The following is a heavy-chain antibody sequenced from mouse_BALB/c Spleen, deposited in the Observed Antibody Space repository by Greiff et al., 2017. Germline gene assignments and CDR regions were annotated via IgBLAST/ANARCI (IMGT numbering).Heavy chain of an antibody. D-gene: IGHD1-1*01. CDR2: INPSNGRT. CDR3: ARKGLGYYDFDY. J-gene: IGHJ2*01. CDR1: GYTFTSYW. Sequence: QVHVKQPGAELVKPGASVKLSCKASGYTFTSYWMHWVKQRPGQGLEWIGEINPSNGRTNYNEKFKSKATLTVDKSSSTAYMQLSSLTSEDSAVYYCARKGLGYYDFDYWGQGTTLTVSS. V-gene: IGHV1S81*02.